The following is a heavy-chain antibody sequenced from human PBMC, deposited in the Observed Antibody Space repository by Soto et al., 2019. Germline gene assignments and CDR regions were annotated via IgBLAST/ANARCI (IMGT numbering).Heavy chain of an antibody. V-gene: IGHV3-23*01. Sequence: EVQLLESGGGLVQPGGSLRLSCAASGFTFSSYAMSWVRQAPGKGLEWVSAISGSGGSTYYADSVKGRFTISRDNSKNTLYLQMNSLRAEDTAVYYCAERGGSRGWYGSLGVDYWGQGTLVTVSS. D-gene: IGHD6-19*01. CDR1: GFTFSSYA. CDR2: ISGSGGST. J-gene: IGHJ4*02. CDR3: AERGGSRGWYGSLGVDY.